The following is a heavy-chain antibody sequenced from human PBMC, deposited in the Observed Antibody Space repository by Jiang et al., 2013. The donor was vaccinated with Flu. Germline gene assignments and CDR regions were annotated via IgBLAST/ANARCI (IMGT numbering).Heavy chain of an antibody. Sequence: GAEVKKPGESLKISCKGSGYSFTSYWIGWVRQMPGKGLEWMGIIYPGDSDTRYSPSFQGQVTISADKSISTAYLQWSSLKASDTAMYYCARQRDYYDSSGYYGWFDPWGQGTLVTVSS. CDR2: IYPGDSDT. CDR3: ARQRDYYDSSGYYGWFDP. D-gene: IGHD3-22*01. CDR1: GYSFTSYW. V-gene: IGHV5-51*01. J-gene: IGHJ5*02.